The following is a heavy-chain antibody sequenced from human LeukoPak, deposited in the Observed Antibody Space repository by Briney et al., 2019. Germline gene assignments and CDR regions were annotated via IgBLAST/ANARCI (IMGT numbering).Heavy chain of an antibody. J-gene: IGHJ4*02. D-gene: IGHD4-17*01. CDR3: ATTVTTGNFDY. CDR1: GFTVSSNY. CDR2: IYSSGST. V-gene: IGHV3-66*01. Sequence: PGGSLRLSCAASGFTVSSNYMSWVRQAPGKGPEWVSVIYSSGSTYYADSVKGRFTISRDNSKNTLYLQMNSLRAEDTAVYYCATTVTTGNFDYWGQGTLVTVSS.